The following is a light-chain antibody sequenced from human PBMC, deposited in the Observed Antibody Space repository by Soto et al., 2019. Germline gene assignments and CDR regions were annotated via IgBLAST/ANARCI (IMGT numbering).Light chain of an antibody. Sequence: DIVMTQSPDSLTMSVDERATINCKSSQSVLYSSNNKNYLAWYQQKPGQPPKLLIYWASTRESGVPDRFTGSGSGTDFTLTISSLQAEDVAVYYCQQYFGTPFTFGPGTRVHIK. CDR2: WAS. CDR1: QSVLYSSNNKNY. CDR3: QQYFGTPFT. J-gene: IGKJ3*01. V-gene: IGKV4-1*01.